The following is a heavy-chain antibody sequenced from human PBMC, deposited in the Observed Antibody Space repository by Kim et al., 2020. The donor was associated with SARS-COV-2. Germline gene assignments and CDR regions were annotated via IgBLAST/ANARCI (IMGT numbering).Heavy chain of an antibody. CDR2: ISSSSGTI. D-gene: IGHD3-10*01. V-gene: IGHV3-48*02. Sequence: GGSLRLSCAASGFTFSSYSMNWVRQAPGKGLEWVSYISSSSGTIYYADSVKGRFTISRDNAKNSLYLQMNSLRDEDTAVYYCATSMVRGALYGMDVWGQGTTVTVSS. J-gene: IGHJ6*02. CDR3: ATSMVRGALYGMDV. CDR1: GFTFSSYS.